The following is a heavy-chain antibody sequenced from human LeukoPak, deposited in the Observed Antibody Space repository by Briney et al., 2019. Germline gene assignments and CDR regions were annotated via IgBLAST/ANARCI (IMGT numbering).Heavy chain of an antibody. V-gene: IGHV6-1*01. J-gene: IGHJ6*03. CDR1: GDSVSSNSAA. D-gene: IGHD6-19*01. CDR3: ASSKVAGTLDYYYYMDV. Sequence: SQTLSLTCAISGDSVSSNSAAWNWIRQSPSRGLEWLGRTYYRSKWYNDYAVSVKSRITINPDTSKNQFSLQLNSVTPEDTAVYYCASSKVAGTLDYYYYMDVWGKGTTVTVSS. CDR2: TYYRSKWYN.